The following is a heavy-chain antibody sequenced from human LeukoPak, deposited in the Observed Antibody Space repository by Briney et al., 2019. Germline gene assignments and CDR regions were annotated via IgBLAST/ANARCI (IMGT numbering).Heavy chain of an antibody. Sequence: GSLRLSRAASGFTFDDYAMHWARQAPGKGLEWVSLISGDGGSTYYADSVKGRFTISRDNSKNSLYLQMNSLRAEDTAVYYCARDKYSYGPLDYGDYWGQGTLVTVSS. V-gene: IGHV3-43*02. J-gene: IGHJ4*02. CDR3: ARDKYSYGPLDYGDY. CDR2: ISGDGGST. D-gene: IGHD5-18*01. CDR1: GFTFDDYA.